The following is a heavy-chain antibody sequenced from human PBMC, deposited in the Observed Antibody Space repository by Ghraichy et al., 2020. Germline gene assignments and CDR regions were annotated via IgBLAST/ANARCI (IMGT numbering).Heavy chain of an antibody. CDR3: ASLGPVMVRGMDY. D-gene: IGHD3-10*01. CDR2: IIPILGIA. CDR1: GGTFSSYA. J-gene: IGHJ4*02. V-gene: IGHV1-69*04. Sequence: SVKVSCKASGGTFSSYAISWVRQAPGQGLEWMGSIIPILGIANYAQKFQGRVTITADKSTSTAYMELSSLRSEDTAVYYCASLGPVMVRGMDYWGQGTLVTVSS.